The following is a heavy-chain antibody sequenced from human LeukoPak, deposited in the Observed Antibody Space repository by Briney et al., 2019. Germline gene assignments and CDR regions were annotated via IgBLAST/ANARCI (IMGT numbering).Heavy chain of an antibody. CDR2: MKKDGSEP. V-gene: IGHV3-7*01. J-gene: IGHJ4*02. CDR1: GFTFSSYS. CDR3: GRHRSGSGTYFIDY. D-gene: IGHD3-10*01. Sequence: GGSLRLSCVVSGFTFSSYSMIWVRQAPGKGLQWVANMKKDGSEPKYVESVKGRFTISRDNAKNSLYLQMNSLRAEDTAVYYCGRHRSGSGTYFIDYWGQGTLVSVSS.